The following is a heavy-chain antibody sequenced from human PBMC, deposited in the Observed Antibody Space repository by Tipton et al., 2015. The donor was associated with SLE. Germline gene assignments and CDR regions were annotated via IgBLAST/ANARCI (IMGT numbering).Heavy chain of an antibody. CDR2: IHYSGRT. CDR1: GGSISSGSYN. Sequence: TLSLTCTVSGGSISSGSYNWGWIRQPPGKGLEWIGSIHYSGRTNYKPSLKSRNTKPVDTSKNQFSLKLSSVTAADTAVYHCARVGQRRFSGRDPYGTFDIWGQGTMVTVSS. V-gene: IGHV4-39*07. J-gene: IGHJ3*02. D-gene: IGHD3-10*01. CDR3: ARVGQRRFSGRDPYGTFDI.